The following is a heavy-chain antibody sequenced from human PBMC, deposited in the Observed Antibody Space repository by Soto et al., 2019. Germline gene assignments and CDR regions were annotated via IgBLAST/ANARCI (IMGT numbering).Heavy chain of an antibody. Sequence: EVQLVESGGGLVKPGGSLRLSCAASGFTFSNAWMSWVRQAPGKGLEWVGRIKSKTDGGTTDYAAPVNGRVTISRDDSNHTLYLQMNSLKTEDTAVYYCTTDRFYGGDDYWGQRTLVTVSS. CDR3: TTDRFYGGDDY. D-gene: IGHD2-21*01. CDR1: GFTFSNAW. CDR2: IKSKTDGGTT. V-gene: IGHV3-15*01. J-gene: IGHJ4*02.